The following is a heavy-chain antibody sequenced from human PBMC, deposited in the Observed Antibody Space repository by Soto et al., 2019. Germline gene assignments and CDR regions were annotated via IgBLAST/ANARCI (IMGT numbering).Heavy chain of an antibody. J-gene: IGHJ4*02. D-gene: IGHD2-8*01. CDR1: GFTFSSYA. CDR2: ISSNGGST. Sequence: SGGSLRLSCAASGFTFSSYAMHWVRQAPGKGLEFVSAISSNGGSTYYANSVKGRFTISRDNSKNTLYLQMGSLRAEDMAVYYCARGGDIVLMVYPTENYYFDYWGQGTLVTVSS. V-gene: IGHV3-64*01. CDR3: ARGGDIVLMVYPTENYYFDY.